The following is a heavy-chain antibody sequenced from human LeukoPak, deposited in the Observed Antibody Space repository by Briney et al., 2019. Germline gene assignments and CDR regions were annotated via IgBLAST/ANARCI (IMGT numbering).Heavy chain of an antibody. Sequence: PGGSLRLSCAASGFTFSTYWMNWVRQAPGKGLEWVANIKQDGSEKYYVDSVKGRSTISRDNAKNSLYLQMNSLRAEDTAMYYCASPMGATPWDAFDIWGQGTRVTVSP. V-gene: IGHV3-7*01. CDR3: ASPMGATPWDAFDI. CDR2: IKQDGSEK. J-gene: IGHJ3*02. CDR1: GFTFSTYW. D-gene: IGHD1-26*01.